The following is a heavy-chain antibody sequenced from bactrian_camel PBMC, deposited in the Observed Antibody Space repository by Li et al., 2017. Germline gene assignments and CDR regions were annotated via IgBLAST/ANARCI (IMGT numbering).Heavy chain of an antibody. CDR3: AARGPYCYTKLSVRDFTY. CDR2: IATGSGNT. J-gene: IGHJ6*01. Sequence: DVQLVESGGGSVQAGGSPRLSCAASGYTYNRNCMAWFRQAPGKEREGVARIATGSGNTYYADSVKGRFTISQDNAKNTVYLQMNSLKPEDTAMYYCAARGPYCYTKLSVRDFTYWGQGTQVTVS. D-gene: IGHD2*01. V-gene: IGHV3S40*01. CDR1: GYTYNRNC.